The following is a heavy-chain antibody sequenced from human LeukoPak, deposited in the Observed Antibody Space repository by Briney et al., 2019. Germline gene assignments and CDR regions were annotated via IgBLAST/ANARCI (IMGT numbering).Heavy chain of an antibody. CDR3: ARESSGYYWRAFDI. V-gene: IGHV3-53*01. Sequence: GGSLRLSCAASGFTVSSNYMSWVRQAPGKGLEWVSVIYSGGSTYCADPAKGRFTISRDNSKNTLYLQMNSLRAEDTAVYYCARESSGYYWRAFDIWGQGTMVTVSS. J-gene: IGHJ3*02. CDR2: IYSGGST. CDR1: GFTVSSNY. D-gene: IGHD3-22*01.